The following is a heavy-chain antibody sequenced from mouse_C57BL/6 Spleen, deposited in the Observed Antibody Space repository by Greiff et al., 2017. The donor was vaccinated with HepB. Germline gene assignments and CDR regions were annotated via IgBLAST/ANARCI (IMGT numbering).Heavy chain of an antibody. CDR2: INPGSGGT. CDR3: ARREVYEYDWVDY. CDR1: GYAFTNYL. J-gene: IGHJ2*01. D-gene: IGHD2-4*01. Sequence: QVQLQQPGAELVRPGTSVKVSCKASGYAFTNYLIEWVKQRPGQGLEWIGVINPGSGGTNYNEKFKGKATLTADKSSSTAYMQLSSLTSEDSAVYFCARREVYEYDWVDYWGQGTTLTVSS. V-gene: IGHV1-54*01.